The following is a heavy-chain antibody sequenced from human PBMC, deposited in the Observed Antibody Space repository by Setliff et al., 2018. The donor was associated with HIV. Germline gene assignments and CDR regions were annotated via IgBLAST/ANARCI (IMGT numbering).Heavy chain of an antibody. J-gene: IGHJ4*02. D-gene: IGHD4-17*01. CDR2: INPSGGST. CDR1: GYTFTSYY. CDR3: ARELYGDYTLDY. V-gene: IGHV1-46*01. Sequence: ASVKVSCKASGYTFTSYYMHWVRQAPGQGLEWMGIINPSGGSTSYAQKFQGIVTMTRDTSTSTVYMELSSLRSEDTAVYYCARELYGDYTLDYWGQGTLVTVSS.